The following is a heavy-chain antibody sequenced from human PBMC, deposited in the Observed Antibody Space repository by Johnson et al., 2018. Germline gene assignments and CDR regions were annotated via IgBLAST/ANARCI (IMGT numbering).Heavy chain of an antibody. V-gene: IGHV3-33*01. CDR2: IWYDGSNK. CDR1: GFTFSSYG. Sequence: QVQLVQSGGGVVQPGRSLRLSCAASGFTFSSYGMHWVRQAPGKGLVWVAVIWYDGSNKYYADSVKGRFTISRDNSKNKLYLQMNSLSGEDTAGYYCARAGRWGRQLYYYYYGMDVWGQGTTVTVSS. D-gene: IGHD3-16*01. J-gene: IGHJ6*02. CDR3: ARAGRWGRQLYYYYYGMDV.